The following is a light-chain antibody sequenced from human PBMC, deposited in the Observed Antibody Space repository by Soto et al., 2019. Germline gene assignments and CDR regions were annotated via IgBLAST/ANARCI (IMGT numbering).Light chain of an antibody. CDR1: TGISSY. Sequence: DIQLTQSPSFLSASIGYIVTFTCRPSTGISSYLAWYQQKPGKAPKLLIYAASTLQGGVPSRFSGSGSGTDFTLTISSLQAEDFGTYYCQQLNNYPYTFGQGTKLEIK. CDR3: QQLNNYPYT. CDR2: AAS. V-gene: IGKV1-9*01. J-gene: IGKJ2*01.